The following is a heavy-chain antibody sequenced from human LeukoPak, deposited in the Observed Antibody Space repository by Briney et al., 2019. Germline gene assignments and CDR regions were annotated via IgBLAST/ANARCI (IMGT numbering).Heavy chain of an antibody. J-gene: IGHJ6*03. CDR2: ISSSSSYI. V-gene: IGHV3-21*01. CDR1: GFTFSSYS. Sequence: PGGSLRLSCAASGFTFSSYSMNWVRQAPGKGLEWVSSISSSSSYIYYADSVKGRFTISRDNAKTSLYLQMNSLRAEDTAVYYCASGSSGWYSGNYYYMDVWGKGTTVTVSS. CDR3: ASGSSGWYSGNYYYMDV. D-gene: IGHD6-19*01.